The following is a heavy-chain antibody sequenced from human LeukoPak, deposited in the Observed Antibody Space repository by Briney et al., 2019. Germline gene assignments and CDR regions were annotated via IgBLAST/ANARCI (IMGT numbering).Heavy chain of an antibody. J-gene: IGHJ4*02. D-gene: IGHD5-12*01. CDR2: IYYSGST. V-gene: IGHV4-59*12. CDR3: ARVGGYDFRYFDY. CDR1: GGSISSYY. Sequence: PSETLSLTCTVSGGSISSYYWSWIRQPPGKGLEWIGYIYYSGSTNYNPSLKSRVTMSVDTSKNQFSLKLSSVTAADTAVYYCARVGGYDFRYFDYWGQGTLVTVSS.